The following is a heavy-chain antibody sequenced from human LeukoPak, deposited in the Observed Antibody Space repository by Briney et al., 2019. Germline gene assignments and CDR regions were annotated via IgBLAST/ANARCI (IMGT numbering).Heavy chain of an antibody. V-gene: IGHV7-4-1*02. CDR3: ATGGGYRFAY. CDR2: INTNTEKS. CDR1: GYTFTNYG. D-gene: IGHD6-25*01. Sequence: ASVKVSCKASGYTFTNYGISWVRQAPGQGLEWMGWINTNTEKSTYAPGFTGRYVFSLDSSVNTAYLQISSLKAEDTALYYCATGGGYRFAYWGQGTLVTVSS. J-gene: IGHJ4*02.